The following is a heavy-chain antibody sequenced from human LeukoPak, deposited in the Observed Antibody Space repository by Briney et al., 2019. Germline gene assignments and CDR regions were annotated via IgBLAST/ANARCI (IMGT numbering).Heavy chain of an antibody. CDR1: GGTFSSYA. V-gene: IGHV1-69*05. CDR2: IIPIFGTA. Sequence: SVKVSCKASGGTFSSYAISWVRQAPGQGLEWLGGIIPIFGTANYAQKFQGRVTITTDESTSTAYMELSSLRSEDTAVYYCAMSGNSVFQMYNWFDPWGQGTLVTVSS. D-gene: IGHD4-23*01. CDR3: AMSGNSVFQMYNWFDP. J-gene: IGHJ5*02.